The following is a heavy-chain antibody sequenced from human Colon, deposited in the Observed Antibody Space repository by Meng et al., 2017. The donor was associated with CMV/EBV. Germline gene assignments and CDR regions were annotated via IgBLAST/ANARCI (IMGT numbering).Heavy chain of an antibody. CDR3: AKARGSYYYESGGSGFDS. V-gene: IGHV3-23*03. Sequence: GESLKISCAASGYTFSSYVMSWVRQAPGKGPEWVSDIYGGRSRTHYADSVKGRFTISRDNSQNTLYLQMDSLRAEDTAVYYCAKARGSYYYESGGSGFDSWGQGTQVTVSS. J-gene: IGHJ4*02. CDR2: IYGGRSRT. D-gene: IGHD3-22*01. CDR1: GYTFSSYV.